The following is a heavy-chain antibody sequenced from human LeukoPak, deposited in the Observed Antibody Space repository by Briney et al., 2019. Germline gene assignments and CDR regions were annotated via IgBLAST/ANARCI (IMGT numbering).Heavy chain of an antibody. J-gene: IGHJ6*02. CDR2: ISWQSRTK. Sequence: PGRSLRLSCVGSDFFFEDYGMHWVRQVPGKGLEWVSGISWQSRTKKYADSVRGRFTISRDNAQKSLYLQMYSLELEDTALYYCVKDRDFWSGMDVWGQGTMVIVS. V-gene: IGHV3-9*01. CDR3: VKDRDFWSGMDV. CDR1: DFFFEDYG. D-gene: IGHD3-3*01.